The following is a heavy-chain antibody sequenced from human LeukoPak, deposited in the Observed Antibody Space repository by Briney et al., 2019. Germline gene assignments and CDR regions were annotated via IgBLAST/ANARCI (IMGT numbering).Heavy chain of an antibody. V-gene: IGHV5-10-1*01. CDR2: IDPTDSYT. J-gene: IGHJ6*02. CDR3: TRHVPPDSHYGTDV. Sequence: GESLKISCNGSEYSFTSYWINWVRQMPGKGLEWMGNIDPTDSYTNYSPSFQGHVTISVDKSISTAYLQWSSLKASDTAMYYCTRHVPPDSHYGTDVWGQGTTVTVSS. D-gene: IGHD3-10*02. CDR1: EYSFTSYW.